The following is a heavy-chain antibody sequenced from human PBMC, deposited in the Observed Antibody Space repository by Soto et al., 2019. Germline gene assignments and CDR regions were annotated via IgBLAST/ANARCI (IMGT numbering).Heavy chain of an antibody. V-gene: IGHV4-30-4*01. Sequence: PSETLFLTFNVSGGPIKTGDYYWNWIRQPPGKGLEWIGYVFYSGATNYSPSLKSRAAISMDTSKNQFSLSLTSVNAADTAVYYCARAGFSYGHLLFWGQGIWVTVSS. CDR1: GGPIKTGDYY. D-gene: IGHD3-10*01. J-gene: IGHJ4*02. CDR2: VFYSGAT. CDR3: ARAGFSYGHLLF.